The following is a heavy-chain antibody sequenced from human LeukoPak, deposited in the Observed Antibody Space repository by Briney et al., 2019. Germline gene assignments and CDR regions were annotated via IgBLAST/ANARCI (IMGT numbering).Heavy chain of an antibody. CDR3: ARELYGGNSRPDY. CDR2: IIPIFGTA. D-gene: IGHD4-23*01. CDR1: GGTFSSYA. Sequence: SVKVSCKASGGTFSSYAISWVRQAPGQGLEWMGRIIPIFGTANYAQKFQGRVTITTDESTSTAYMELSSLRSEDTAVYYCARELYGGNSRPDYWGQGTLVTVSS. V-gene: IGHV1-69*05. J-gene: IGHJ4*02.